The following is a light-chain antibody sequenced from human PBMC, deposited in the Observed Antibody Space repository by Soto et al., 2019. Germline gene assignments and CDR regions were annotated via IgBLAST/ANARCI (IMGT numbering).Light chain of an antibody. Sequence: EIVLTQSPGTLSLSPGQRATLSCRASQSVSSTYFAWYQQKPGQAPSLLIYGASTRATGIPARFSGSGSGTDFSLTITRLESEEFAVYYCQQHGSSPVTFGQGTKVE. J-gene: IGKJ1*01. CDR3: QQHGSSPVT. CDR2: GAS. V-gene: IGKV3-20*01. CDR1: QSVSSTY.